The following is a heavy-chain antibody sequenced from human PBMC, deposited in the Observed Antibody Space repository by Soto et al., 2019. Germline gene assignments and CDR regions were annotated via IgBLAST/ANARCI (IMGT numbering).Heavy chain of an antibody. CDR2: IYPGDSDT. CDR3: ARTYYDFWSGYRTYYYYGMDV. CDR1: GYSFTSYW. Sequence: GESLKISCKGSGYSFTSYWIGWVRQMPGKGLEWMGIIYPGDSDTRYSPSFQGQVTISADKSISTAYLQWSSLKASDTAMYYCARTYYDFWSGYRTYYYYGMDVWGQGTTVTVSS. J-gene: IGHJ6*02. D-gene: IGHD3-3*01. V-gene: IGHV5-51*01.